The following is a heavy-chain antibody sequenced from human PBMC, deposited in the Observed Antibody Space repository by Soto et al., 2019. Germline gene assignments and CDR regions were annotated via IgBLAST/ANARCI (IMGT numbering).Heavy chain of an antibody. CDR2: INHSGST. V-gene: IGHV4-34*01. D-gene: IGHD2-2*01. Sequence: SETLSLTCAVYGGSFSGYYWSWIRQPPGKGLEWIGEINHSGSTNYNPSLKSRVTISVDTSKNQFSLKLSSVTAADTAVYYCARSLPAGGYCSSTSCQERANFDYWGQGTLVTVSS. CDR1: GGSFSGYY. J-gene: IGHJ4*02. CDR3: ARSLPAGGYCSSTSCQERANFDY.